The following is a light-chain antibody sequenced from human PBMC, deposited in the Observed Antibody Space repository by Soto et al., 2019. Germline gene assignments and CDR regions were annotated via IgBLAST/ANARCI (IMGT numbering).Light chain of an antibody. Sequence: IVLTQSPGTPSLSPGERATLSCRASQNISNYLIWYQQKPGQAPRLLIYDASTRATGIPARFSGSGSGTEFTLTISSLQSEDFAVYYCQQYNNWPLTFGGGTKVDIK. CDR3: QQYNNWPLT. CDR2: DAS. CDR1: QNISNY. V-gene: IGKV3-15*01. J-gene: IGKJ4*01.